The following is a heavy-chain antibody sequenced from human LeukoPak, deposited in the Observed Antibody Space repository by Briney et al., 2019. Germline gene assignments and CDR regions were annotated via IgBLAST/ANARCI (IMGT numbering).Heavy chain of an antibody. J-gene: IGHJ3*02. CDR2: IYYSGST. CDR3: ARSWLRSSDCTNGVCYLGRGRLDAFDI. V-gene: IGHV4-39*07. D-gene: IGHD2-8*01. Sequence: SETLSLTCTVSGGSISSSSYYWGWIRQPPGKGLEWIGSIYYSGSTYYNPSLKSRVTISLHTSKNQFSLKLGSVTAADTAVYYCARSWLRSSDCTNGVCYLGRGRLDAFDIWGQGTMVTVSS. CDR1: GGSISSSSYY.